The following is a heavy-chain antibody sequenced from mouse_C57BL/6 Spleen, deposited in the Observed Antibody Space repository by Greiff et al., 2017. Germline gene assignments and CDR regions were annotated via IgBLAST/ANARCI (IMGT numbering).Heavy chain of an antibody. CDR2: ISDGGSYT. CDR1: GFTFSSYA. J-gene: IGHJ3*01. CDR3: ARDLYYGSSYGFAY. V-gene: IGHV5-4*01. D-gene: IGHD1-1*01. Sequence: DVKLVESGGGLVKPGGSLKLSCAASGFTFSSYAMSWVRQTPEKRLEWVATISDGGSYTYYPDNVKGRFTISRDNAKNNLYLQMSHLKSEDTAMYYCARDLYYGSSYGFAYWGQGTLVTVSA.